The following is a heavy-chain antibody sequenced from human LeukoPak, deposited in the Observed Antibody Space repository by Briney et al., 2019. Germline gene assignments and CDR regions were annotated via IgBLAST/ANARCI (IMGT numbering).Heavy chain of an antibody. CDR2: LTPSGSST. D-gene: IGHD4-17*01. CDR1: GFTFSSYG. CDR3: AKDLTTVTSQGDY. J-gene: IGHJ4*02. V-gene: IGHV3-23*01. Sequence: GGTLRLSCAASGFTFSSYGMSWVRQAPGKGLEWVSALTPSGSSTYYADSVKGRFTFSRDNSKNTLYLQMNSLRTEDTAVYYCAKDLTTVTSQGDYWGQGTLVTVSS.